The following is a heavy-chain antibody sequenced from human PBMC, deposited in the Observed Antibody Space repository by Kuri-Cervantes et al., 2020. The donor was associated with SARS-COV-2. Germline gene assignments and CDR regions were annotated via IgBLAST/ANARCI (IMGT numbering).Heavy chain of an antibody. CDR2: ISYDGSNK. CDR1: GFTFSSYA. J-gene: IGHJ6*02. D-gene: IGHD2-15*01. CDR3: VRAFVVVVAAWRTGMDV. Sequence: GGSLRLSCAASGFTFSSYAMHWVRQAPGKGLEWVAVISYDGSNKYYADSVKGRFTISRDDSKNTLYLQMNSLRAEDTAVYYCVRAFVVVVAAWRTGMDVWGQGTTVTVSS. V-gene: IGHV3-30-3*01.